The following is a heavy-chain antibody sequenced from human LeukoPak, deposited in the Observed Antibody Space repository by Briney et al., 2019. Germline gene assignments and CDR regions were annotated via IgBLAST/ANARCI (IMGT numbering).Heavy chain of an antibody. V-gene: IGHV4-59*01. Sequence: PSETLSLTCTVSGGSISNYYWSWIRQPPGKGLEWIGYFYYSGSTNYNPSLKSRVTISVDTSKNQFSLKLSSVTAADKAVYYCARVNTDDGWDYFDYWGQGTLVTVSS. CDR2: FYYSGST. J-gene: IGHJ4*02. D-gene: IGHD5-18*01. CDR1: GGSISNYY. CDR3: ARVNTDDGWDYFDY.